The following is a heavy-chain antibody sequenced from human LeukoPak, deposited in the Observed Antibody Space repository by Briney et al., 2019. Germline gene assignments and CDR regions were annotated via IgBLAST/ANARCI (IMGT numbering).Heavy chain of an antibody. D-gene: IGHD5-24*01. V-gene: IGHV4-59*08. CDR1: GDSISSYF. CDR3: ARHTSMATRTTWFDP. Sequence: PSETLSLTCTVSGDSISSYFWSWIRQPPGKGLEWIGYIHHTGITNYNPSLKSRVTISVDTSKNHFSLTLSSVTAADTAVYYCARHTSMATRTTWFDPWGQGTLVTVSS. J-gene: IGHJ5*02. CDR2: IHHTGIT.